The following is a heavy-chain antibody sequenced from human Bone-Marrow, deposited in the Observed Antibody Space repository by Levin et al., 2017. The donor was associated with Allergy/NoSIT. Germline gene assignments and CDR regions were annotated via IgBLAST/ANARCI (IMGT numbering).Heavy chain of an antibody. Sequence: SQTLSLTCSVSGGSTRSPDHYWAWIRQAPGKGLEWIGTIFYSGTDRYNPSLRSRVSISIDTSKNQFSLKLRSATAADTAIYYCASDRAYGAIHFGLDSWGQGTQVTVSS. CDR1: GGSTRSPDHY. J-gene: IGHJ5*01. CDR3: ASDRAYGAIHFGLDS. D-gene: IGHD4-17*01. CDR2: IFYSGTD. V-gene: IGHV4-30-4*01.